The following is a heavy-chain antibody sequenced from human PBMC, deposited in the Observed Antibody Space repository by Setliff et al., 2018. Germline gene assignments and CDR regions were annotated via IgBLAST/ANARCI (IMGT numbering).Heavy chain of an antibody. CDR2: IFDNGNT. V-gene: IGHV4-59*11. CDR1: GGSISSHY. J-gene: IGHJ4*02. D-gene: IGHD1-1*01. Sequence: SETLSLTCTVSGGSISSHYWSWIRQPPGKGLEWIGYIFDNGNTYYNPSLESRVTISVDTSNNQFSLRLTSVTAADTAIYYCARVRNTQNGFFDYWSQGTLVTVSS. CDR3: ARVRNTQNGFFDY.